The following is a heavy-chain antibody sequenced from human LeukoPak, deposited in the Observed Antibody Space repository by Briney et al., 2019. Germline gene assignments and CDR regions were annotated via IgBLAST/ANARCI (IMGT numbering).Heavy chain of an antibody. CDR2: IYPVDSDT. Sequence: GESLKISCKGSGDSFTSYWIGWVRQMPGKGLEWMGVIYPVDSDTKYSPSFQGQVTISADKSISTAYLQWTSLKASDTAKYYCARQYYDYIWGSYTANRYFDYWGQGTLATVSS. CDR1: GDSFTSYW. CDR3: ARQYYDYIWGSYTANRYFDY. J-gene: IGHJ4*02. D-gene: IGHD3-16*01. V-gene: IGHV5-51*01.